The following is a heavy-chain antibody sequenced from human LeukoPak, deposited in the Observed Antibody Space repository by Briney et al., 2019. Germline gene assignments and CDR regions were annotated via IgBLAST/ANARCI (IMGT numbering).Heavy chain of an antibody. CDR1: GGTFSSYA. Sequence: ASVKVSCKASGGTFSSYAISWVRQTPGQGLEWMGGIIPIFGTANYAQKFQGRVTITADESRSTAYMELSSLRSEDTAVYYCAIAAAGTWYFDYWGQGTLVTVSS. J-gene: IGHJ4*02. CDR3: AIAAAGTWYFDY. D-gene: IGHD6-13*01. CDR2: IIPIFGTA. V-gene: IGHV1-69*13.